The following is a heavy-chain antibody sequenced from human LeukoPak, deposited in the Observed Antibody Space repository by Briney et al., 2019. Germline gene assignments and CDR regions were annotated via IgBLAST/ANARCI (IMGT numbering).Heavy chain of an antibody. J-gene: IGHJ4*02. CDR2: ISAYNGNT. CDR3: ARDGGPGRYCSGGSCYWDY. CDR1: GYTFISYG. V-gene: IGHV1-18*01. Sequence: ASVKVSCKASGYTFISYGISWVRQAPGQGLEWMGWISAYNGNTNYAQKLQGRVTMTTDTSTSTAYMELRSLRSDDTAVYYCARDGGPGRYCSGGSCYWDYWGQGTLVTVSS. D-gene: IGHD2-15*01.